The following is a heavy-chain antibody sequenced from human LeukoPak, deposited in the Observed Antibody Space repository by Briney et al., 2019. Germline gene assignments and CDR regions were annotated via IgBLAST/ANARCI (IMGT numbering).Heavy chain of an antibody. CDR2: IKSKTDGGTT. D-gene: IGHD3-3*01. CDR1: GFTFSSYA. J-gene: IGHJ4*02. Sequence: GGSLRLSCAASGFTFSSYAMSWVRQAPGKGLEWVGRIKSKTDGGTTDYAAPVKGRFTISRDDSKNTLYLQMNSLKTEDTAVYYCTTRPTHYDFWSGYYIRDYWGQGTLVTVSS. CDR3: TTRPTHYDFWSGYYIRDY. V-gene: IGHV3-15*01.